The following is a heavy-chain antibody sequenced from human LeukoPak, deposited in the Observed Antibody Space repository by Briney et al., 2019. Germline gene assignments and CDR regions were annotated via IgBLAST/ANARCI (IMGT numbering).Heavy chain of an antibody. CDR2: IDWDDDK. Sequence: SGPTLVNPTQTPTLTCTFSGFSLSTSGMCVSWIRQPPGKALEWLARIDWDDDKYYSTSLKTRLTISKDTSKNQVVLTMTNMDPVDTATYYCARIPPRYSGTYYVFDYWGQGTLVTVSS. V-gene: IGHV2-70*11. D-gene: IGHD1-26*01. J-gene: IGHJ4*02. CDR1: GFSLSTSGMC. CDR3: ARIPPRYSGTYYVFDY.